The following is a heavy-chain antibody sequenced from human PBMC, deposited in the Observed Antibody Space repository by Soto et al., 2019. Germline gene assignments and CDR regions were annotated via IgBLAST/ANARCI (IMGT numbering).Heavy chain of an antibody. CDR3: ARDQRQLYYYYGMDV. Sequence: PGGSLRLSCAASGFTFSSYAMHWVRQAPGKGLEYVSAISSNGGSTYYADSVKGRFTISRDNSKNTLYLQMNSLRAEDTAVYYCARDQRQLYYYYGMDVWGQGTTVTVSS. V-gene: IGHV3-64*02. CDR1: GFTFSSYA. J-gene: IGHJ6*02. CDR2: ISSNGGST. D-gene: IGHD6-13*01.